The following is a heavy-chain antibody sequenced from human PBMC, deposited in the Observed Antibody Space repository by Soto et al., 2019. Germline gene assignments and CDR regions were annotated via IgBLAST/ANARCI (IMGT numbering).Heavy chain of an antibody. D-gene: IGHD3-16*01. CDR1: GYTFTDYY. V-gene: IGHV1-2*02. CDR3: ARDRAPMITFGGVPGPGMDV. Sequence: QVQLVQSGAEVKKPGASVKVSCKASGYTFTDYYMHWVRQAPGQGLEWMGWINTNSGDTKYAQKFQGGVTMTRDTSIRTAYMELSRLRSDGSAVYYCARDRAPMITFGGVPGPGMDVWGQGTTVTVSS. CDR2: INTNSGDT. J-gene: IGHJ6*02.